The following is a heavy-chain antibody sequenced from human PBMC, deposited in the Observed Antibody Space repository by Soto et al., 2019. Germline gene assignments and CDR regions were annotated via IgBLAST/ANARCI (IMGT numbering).Heavy chain of an antibody. CDR3: ARHGIYCYDY. CDR2: IKEDGSEK. CDR1: GFTFSTW. V-gene: IGHV3-7*01. J-gene: IGHJ4*02. D-gene: IGHD1-1*01. Sequence: GGSLRLSCAASGFTFSTWMTWVRQATGKGLEWVASIKEDGSEKYYVDSVKGRFTVSRDNTKNSLYLQMNSLRAEDTAVYYCARHGIYCYDYWGQGTLVTVSS.